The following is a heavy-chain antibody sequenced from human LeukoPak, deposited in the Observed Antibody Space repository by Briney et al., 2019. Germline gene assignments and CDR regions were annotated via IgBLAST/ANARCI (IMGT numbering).Heavy chain of an antibody. V-gene: IGHV4-38-2*02. CDR1: GYSISSGYY. D-gene: IGHD2-2*01. CDR2: IYHSGST. CDR3: ARDRTYCSSTSCYDAFDI. Sequence: PSETLSLTCAVSGYSISSGYYWGWIRQPPGKGLEWIGSIYHSGSTYYNPSLKSRVTISVDTSKNQFSLKLSSVTAADTAVYYCARDRTYCSSTSCYDAFDIWGQGTMVTVSS. J-gene: IGHJ3*02.